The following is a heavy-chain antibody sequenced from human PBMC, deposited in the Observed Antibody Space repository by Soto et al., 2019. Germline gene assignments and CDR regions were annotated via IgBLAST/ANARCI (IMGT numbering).Heavy chain of an antibody. Sequence: SETLSLTCTVSGGSISSYYWSWIRQPPGKGLEWIGYIYYSGSTNYNPSLKSRVTISVDTSKNQFSLKLSSVTAADTAVYYCASTYYYDSTVFDPWGQGTQVTVSS. J-gene: IGHJ5*02. CDR2: IYYSGST. D-gene: IGHD3-22*01. CDR3: ASTYYYDSTVFDP. CDR1: GGSISSYY. V-gene: IGHV4-59*08.